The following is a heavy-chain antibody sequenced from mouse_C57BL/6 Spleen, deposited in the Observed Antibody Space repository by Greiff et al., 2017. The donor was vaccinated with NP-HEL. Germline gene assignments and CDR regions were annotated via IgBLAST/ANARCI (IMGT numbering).Heavy chain of an antibody. V-gene: IGHV5-17*01. Sequence: EVKLMESGGGLVKPGGSLNLSCAASGFTFSDYGLPWVRPAPEKGLEWVAYISSGSSTIYYADTVKGRFTIARDNAKNTLFLQMTSLRSEDTAMYYCARALYSSGYAWFAYWGQGTLVTVSA. J-gene: IGHJ3*01. CDR2: ISSGSSTI. CDR3: ARALYSSGYAWFAY. CDR1: GFTFSDYG. D-gene: IGHD3-2*02.